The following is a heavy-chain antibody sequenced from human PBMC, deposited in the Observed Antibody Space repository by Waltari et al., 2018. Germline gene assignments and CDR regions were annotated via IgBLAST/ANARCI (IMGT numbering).Heavy chain of an antibody. V-gene: IGHV4-34*01. CDR1: GGSFNVYY. CDR3: ARLEDCTGGHCYSGSPYAVDV. CDR2: INHSGNT. Sequence: QVQLKQGGAGLLRLSESRSPTCAVYGGSFNVYYWIWIGKPPGKGLEWLGEINHSGNTNYNPSLKSRVAISVDTPKQQFSLILTSVAAADTAVYYCARLEDCTGGHCYSGSPYAVDVWGPGTTVTVSS. D-gene: IGHD2-15*01. J-gene: IGHJ6*02.